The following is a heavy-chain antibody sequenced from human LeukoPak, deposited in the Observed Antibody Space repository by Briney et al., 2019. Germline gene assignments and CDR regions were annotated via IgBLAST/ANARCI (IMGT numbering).Heavy chain of an antibody. D-gene: IGHD5-18*01. CDR2: ISSSSSYI. Sequence: KGLEWVSSISSSSSYIYYADSVKGRFTISRDNAKNSLYLQMNSLRAEDTAVYYCARVAMGGWGQGTLVTVSS. V-gene: IGHV3-21*01. CDR3: ARVAMGG. J-gene: IGHJ4*02.